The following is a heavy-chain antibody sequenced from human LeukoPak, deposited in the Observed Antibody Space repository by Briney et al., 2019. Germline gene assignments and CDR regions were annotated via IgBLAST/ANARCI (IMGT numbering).Heavy chain of an antibody. V-gene: IGHV1-69*05. CDR2: TIPIFGTA. J-gene: IGHJ4*02. Sequence: SVKVSCKASGGTFSSYAISWVRQAPGQGLEWMGRTIPIFGTASYAQKFQGRVTITTDESTSTAYMELSSLRSEDTAVYYSAAVVIAVAGYFDYWGQGTLVTASS. D-gene: IGHD6-19*01. CDR3: AAVVIAVAGYFDY. CDR1: GGTFSSYA.